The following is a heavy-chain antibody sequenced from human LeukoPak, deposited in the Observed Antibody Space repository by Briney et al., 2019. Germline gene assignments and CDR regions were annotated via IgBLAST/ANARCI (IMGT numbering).Heavy chain of an antibody. Sequence: GGSLRLSCAASGFTVSSNYMSWVRQAPGKGLEWVSVIYSGGSTYCADSVKGRFTISRDNSKNTLYLQMNSLRAEDTAVYYCAREDIVATTKGDYYYYGMDVWGQGTTVTVSS. D-gene: IGHD5-12*01. J-gene: IGHJ6*02. V-gene: IGHV3-53*01. CDR3: AREDIVATTKGDYYYYGMDV. CDR2: IYSGGST. CDR1: GFTVSSNY.